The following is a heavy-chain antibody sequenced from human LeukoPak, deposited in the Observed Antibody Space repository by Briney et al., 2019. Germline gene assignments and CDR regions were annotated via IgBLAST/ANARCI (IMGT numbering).Heavy chain of an antibody. CDR1: GGTFSSYA. V-gene: IGHV1-8*02. CDR3: ARFGRPGIAAAATDY. D-gene: IGHD6-13*01. J-gene: IGHJ4*02. CDR2: MNPNSGNT. Sequence: ASVKVSCKASGGTFSSYAISWVRQATGQGLEWMGWMNPNSGNTGYAQKFQGRVTMTRNTSISTAYMELSSLRSEDTAVYYCARFGRPGIAAAATDYWGQGTLVTVSS.